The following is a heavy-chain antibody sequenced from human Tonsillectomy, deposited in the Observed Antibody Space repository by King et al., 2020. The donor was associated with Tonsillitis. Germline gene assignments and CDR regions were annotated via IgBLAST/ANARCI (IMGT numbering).Heavy chain of an antibody. D-gene: IGHD3-22*01. Sequence: VQLVESGGGVVQPGKSLRLSCAASGFAFPTFTMHWVRQAPGKGLEWVAVISKDGSNKYYADSVRGRFTVSRDNSENTLYLQMNSLRAEDTAVYYCARGGYDYGSSGYFYWSFELWGRGALVTVSS. CDR3: ARGGYDYGSSGYFYWSFEL. V-gene: IGHV3-30*01. CDR1: GFAFPTFT. J-gene: IGHJ2*01. CDR2: ISKDGSNK.